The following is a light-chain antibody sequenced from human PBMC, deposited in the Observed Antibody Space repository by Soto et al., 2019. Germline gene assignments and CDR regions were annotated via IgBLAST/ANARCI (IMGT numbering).Light chain of an antibody. V-gene: IGKV1-9*01. CDR1: QGISSY. CDR2: AAS. CDR3: QQVYVYPST. J-gene: IGKJ4*01. Sequence: IQLTQSPSSLSASVGDSVTITCRASQGISSYLGWYQQKPGKAPNLLIYAASTLQSGVPSRFSGGGSGTDLTLTISSRQPEDFATDYCQQVYVYPSTFGGGTKVDIK.